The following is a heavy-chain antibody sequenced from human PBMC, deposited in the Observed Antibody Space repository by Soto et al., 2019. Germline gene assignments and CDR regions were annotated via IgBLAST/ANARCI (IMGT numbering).Heavy chain of an antibody. Sequence: QVHLVQSGAEVTKAGSSVKVSYKASGGTFSSHAFSWVRQAPGQGLEWVGGIIPIFETANYAQEFQGRVTISADESTNRVILELNNLRSDDTAIYFCAIGDRSSWIGNHWGPGTPVTVS. D-gene: IGHD6-6*01. CDR3: AIGDRSSWIGNH. J-gene: IGHJ4*02. CDR2: IIPIFETA. CDR1: GGTFSSHA. V-gene: IGHV1-69*01.